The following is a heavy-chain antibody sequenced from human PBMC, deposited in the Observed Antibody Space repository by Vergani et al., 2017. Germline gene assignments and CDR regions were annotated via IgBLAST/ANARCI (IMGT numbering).Heavy chain of an antibody. CDR1: GFTFDDYA. CDR2: ISWNSGSI. CDR3: ARDIGIAAAGTD. J-gene: IGHJ4*02. Sequence: EVQLVESGGGLVQPGRSLRLSCAASGFTFDDYAMHWVRQAPGKGLEWVSGISWNSGSIGYADSVKGRFTISRDNAKNSLYLQMNSLRAEDTAVYYCARDIGIAAAGTDWGQGTLVTVSS. D-gene: IGHD6-13*01. V-gene: IGHV3-9*01.